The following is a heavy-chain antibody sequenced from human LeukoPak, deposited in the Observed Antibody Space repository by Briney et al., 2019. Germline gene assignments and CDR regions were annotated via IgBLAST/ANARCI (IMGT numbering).Heavy chain of an antibody. Sequence: SETLSLTCAVYGGSFSGYYWSWIRQPPGKGLEWIGEINHSGSTNYDPSLKSRVTISVDMSKNQFSLKLSSVTAADTAVYYCASSAYDFWSGRNAFDIWGQGTMVTVSS. CDR1: GGSFSGYY. J-gene: IGHJ3*02. CDR2: INHSGST. D-gene: IGHD3-3*01. CDR3: ASSAYDFWSGRNAFDI. V-gene: IGHV4-34*01.